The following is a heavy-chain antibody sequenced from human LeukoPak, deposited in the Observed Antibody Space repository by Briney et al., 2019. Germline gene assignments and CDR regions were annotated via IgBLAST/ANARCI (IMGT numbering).Heavy chain of an antibody. J-gene: IGHJ2*01. D-gene: IGHD3-9*01. V-gene: IGHV4-59*08. CDR3: ARRERGYDILTGYSWDWYFDL. CDR2: IYYSGST. CDR1: GGSISSYY. Sequence: PSETLSLTCTVSGGSISSYYWSWIRQPPGKGLEWIGYIYYSGSTNYNPSLKSRVTISVDTSKNQFSLKLSSVTAADTAVYYCARRERGYDILTGYSWDWYFDLWGRGTLATVSS.